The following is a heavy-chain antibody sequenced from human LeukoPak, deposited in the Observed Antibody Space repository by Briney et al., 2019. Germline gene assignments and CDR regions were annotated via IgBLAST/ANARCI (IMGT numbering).Heavy chain of an antibody. CDR1: GFTFSSYA. J-gene: IGHJ3*02. Sequence: GRSLRLSCAASGFTFSSYAMHWVRQAPGKGLEWVAVISYDGSNKYYADSVKGRFTISRDNSKNTLYLQMNSLRAEDTAVYYCAREPLAAPGSWDAFDIWGQGTMVTVSS. CDR2: ISYDGSNK. D-gene: IGHD6-13*01. CDR3: AREPLAAPGSWDAFDI. V-gene: IGHV3-30*04.